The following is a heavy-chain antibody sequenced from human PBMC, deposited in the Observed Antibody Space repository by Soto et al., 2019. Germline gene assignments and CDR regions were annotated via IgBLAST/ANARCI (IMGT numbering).Heavy chain of an antibody. CDR3: ARGDQYDILLRYYAMDV. V-gene: IGHV3-30-3*01. CDR2: IAYDGINK. Sequence: QVQLVESGGGVVQPGTSLRLSCVASGFTFSKFDMHWIRQTPDKRLQWVAFIAYDGINKYYTGSVKGRFTVSRDNSKSTVSLQMNNLGLEDTATYFCARGDQYDILLRYYAMDVWGLGTKVTISS. J-gene: IGHJ6*02. D-gene: IGHD2-15*01. CDR1: GFTFSKFD.